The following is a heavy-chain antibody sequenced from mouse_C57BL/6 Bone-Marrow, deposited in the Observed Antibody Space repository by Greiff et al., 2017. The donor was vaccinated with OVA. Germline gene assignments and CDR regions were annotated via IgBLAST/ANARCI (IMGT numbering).Heavy chain of an antibody. CDR1: GYTFTDCN. CDR3: ARISLYYGSSGYWYFDV. J-gene: IGHJ1*03. Sequence: VQLQQSGPELVKPGASVKMSCKASGYTFTDCNMHWVKQSHGKSLEWIGYINPNNGGTSYNQKFKGKATLTVNKSSSTAYMELRSLTSEESAVYYCARISLYYGSSGYWYFDVWGTGTTVTVSS. D-gene: IGHD1-1*01. V-gene: IGHV1-22*01. CDR2: INPNNGGT.